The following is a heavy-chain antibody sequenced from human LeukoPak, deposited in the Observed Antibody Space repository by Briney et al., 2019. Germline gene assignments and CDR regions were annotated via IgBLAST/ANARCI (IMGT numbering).Heavy chain of an antibody. CDR3: AKAYGSGSYYKH. V-gene: IGHV3-9*01. CDR1: GFTFDDYA. J-gene: IGHJ4*02. CDR2: ISWNSGSI. Sequence: QPGGSLRLSCAASGFTFDDYAMHWVRQAPGKGLEWVSGISWNSGSIGYADSVKGRFTISRDNAKNSLYLQMNSLKAEDTALYYCAKAYGSGSYYKHWGQGTLVTVSS. D-gene: IGHD3-10*01.